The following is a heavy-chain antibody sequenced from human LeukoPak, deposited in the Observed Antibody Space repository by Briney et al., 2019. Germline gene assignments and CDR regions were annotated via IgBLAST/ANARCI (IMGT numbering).Heavy chain of an antibody. J-gene: IGHJ2*01. CDR2: SSAYNGNT. Sequence: GASLTVSCTPSLYTVASYGISWVRQAPGQGLEWMGWSSAYNGNTNYAQKLQGRVTMTTDTSTSTAYMELRSLRSDDTAVYYCARGLRYFDWLWYFDLWGRGTLVTVSS. CDR1: LYTVASYG. D-gene: IGHD3-9*01. V-gene: IGHV1-18*01. CDR3: ARGLRYFDWLWYFDL.